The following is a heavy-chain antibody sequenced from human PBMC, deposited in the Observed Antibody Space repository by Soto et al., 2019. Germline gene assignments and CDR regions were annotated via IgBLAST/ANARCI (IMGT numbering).Heavy chain of an antibody. CDR3: AGGNFRY. V-gene: IGHV1-8*02. Sequence: ASVKVSSKASGYNFNTFDIYWVRQATGHGLEWMGWMNPNSGNTGYAQELRGRVTMTRNTSNTTAYMGLTSLTSDDTGVYYCAGGNFRYWGQGTLVTVSS. CDR2: MNPNSGNT. J-gene: IGHJ4*02. CDR1: GYNFNTFD.